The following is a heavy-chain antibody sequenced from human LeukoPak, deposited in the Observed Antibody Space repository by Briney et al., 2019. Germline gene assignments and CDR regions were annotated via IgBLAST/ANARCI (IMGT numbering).Heavy chain of an antibody. V-gene: IGHV3-74*01. J-gene: IGHJ3*02. CDR2: INSDRSST. CDR1: GFTFSSYS. CDR3: ARRRGIVVSAFDI. Sequence: GGSLRLSCAASGFTFSSYSMNWVRQAPGKGLVWVSRINSDRSSTSYADSVKGRFTISRDNAKNTLYLQMNSLRAEDTAVYYCARRRGIVVSAFDIWGQGTMVTVSS. D-gene: IGHD3-22*01.